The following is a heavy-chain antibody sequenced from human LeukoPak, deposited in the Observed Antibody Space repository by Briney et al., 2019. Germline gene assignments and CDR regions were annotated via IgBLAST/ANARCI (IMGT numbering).Heavy chain of an antibody. J-gene: IGHJ4*02. Sequence: GGSLRLSCAASGFTFSSYWRHWVRQAPGKGLVWVSRINSDGSSTSYADSVKGRFTISRDNAKNTLYLQMNSLRAEDTAVYYCARWPYYDILTGYFRERQYYFDYWGQGTLVTVSS. CDR3: ARWPYYDILTGYFRERQYYFDY. D-gene: IGHD3-9*01. CDR2: INSDGSST. V-gene: IGHV3-74*01. CDR1: GFTFSSYW.